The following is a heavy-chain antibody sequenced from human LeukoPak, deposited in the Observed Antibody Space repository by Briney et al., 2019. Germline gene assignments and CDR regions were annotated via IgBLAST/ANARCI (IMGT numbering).Heavy chain of an antibody. J-gene: IGHJ3*02. Sequence: ASVKVSCKASGYTFTDYYMHWVRQAPGQGLEWMGWINPNNGGTNYAQKFQGRVTMTRDTSISTVYMELSRLTSDDPAVYYCAIDLGVARFYSGNYLDAFDIWGQGTMVTLSS. CDR2: INPNNGGT. CDR1: GYTFTDYY. CDR3: AIDLGVARFYSGNYLDAFDI. V-gene: IGHV1-2*02. D-gene: IGHD4-11*01.